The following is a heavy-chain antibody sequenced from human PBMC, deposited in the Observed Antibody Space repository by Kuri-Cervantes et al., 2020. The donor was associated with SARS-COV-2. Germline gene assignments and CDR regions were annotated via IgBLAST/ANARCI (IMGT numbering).Heavy chain of an antibody. CDR2: IYYSGST. V-gene: IGHV4-59*12. Sequence: ESLKISCTVSGGSISSYYWSWIRQPPGKGLEWIGYIYYSGSTYYNPSLKSRVSISVDTSKNRFSLNLSSVTAADTAVYYCARDDFLTANPTLAGYWGQGTLVTVSS. CDR3: ARDDFLTANPTLAGY. J-gene: IGHJ4*02. D-gene: IGHD2-21*02. CDR1: GGSISSYY.